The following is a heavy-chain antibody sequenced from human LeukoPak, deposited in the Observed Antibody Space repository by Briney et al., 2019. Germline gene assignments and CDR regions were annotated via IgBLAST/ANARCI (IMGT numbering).Heavy chain of an antibody. J-gene: IGHJ5*02. CDR2: INSDASNT. CDR3: AKGSDRVAVAGLNWFDP. V-gene: IGHV3-74*01. CDR1: GFTFSSYW. Sequence: GGSLRLSCAASGFTFSSYWMHWVRQAPGKGLVWVSRINSDASNTNYADSVKGRFTISRDIAKNTVYLQMNSLRAEDTAVYYCAKGSDRVAVAGLNWFDPWGQGTLVTVSS. D-gene: IGHD6-19*01.